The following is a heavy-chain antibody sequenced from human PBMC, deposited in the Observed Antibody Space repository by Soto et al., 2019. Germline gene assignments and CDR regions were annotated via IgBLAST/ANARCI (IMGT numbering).Heavy chain of an antibody. D-gene: IGHD3-16*01. J-gene: IGHJ6*01. CDR3: AREIRLWSFYYYYCMDF. Sequence: SVKVSCKASGGTFSSYAISWVRQAPGQGLEWMGGIIPIFGTANYAQKFQGRVTITADESTSTAYMELSSLRSEDTAVYYCAREIRLWSFYYYYCMDFWCQAPTGNVCS. V-gene: IGHV1-69*13. CDR1: GGTFSSYA. CDR2: IIPIFGTA.